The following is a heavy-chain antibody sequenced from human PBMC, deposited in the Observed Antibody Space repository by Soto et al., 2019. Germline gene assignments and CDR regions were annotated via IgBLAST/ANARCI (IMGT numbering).Heavy chain of an antibody. CDR1: GFTFSSYA. V-gene: IGHV3-30-3*01. Sequence: GGSLRLSCAASGFTFSSYAMHWVRQAPGKGLEWVAVISYDGSNKYYADSVKGRFTISRDNSKNTLYLQMNSLRAEDTAVYYCARDSLSVLGSSGYSKFDYWGQGT. J-gene: IGHJ4*02. CDR2: ISYDGSNK. CDR3: ARDSLSVLGSSGYSKFDY. D-gene: IGHD3-22*01.